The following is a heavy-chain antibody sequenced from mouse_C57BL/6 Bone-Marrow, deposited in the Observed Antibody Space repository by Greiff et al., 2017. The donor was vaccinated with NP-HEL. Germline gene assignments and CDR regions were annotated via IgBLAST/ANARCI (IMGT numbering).Heavy chain of an antibody. D-gene: IGHD2-4*01. V-gene: IGHV2-5*01. Sequence: QVQLKESGPGLVQPSQSLSMTCTVSGFSLTTYGVHWVRQSPGKSLEWLGVIWRGGTTDYNAAFMSRLSITKDNSKSQVFFKMNSLQTDDTAIYFCAKTGDYDGVWYFDVWGTGTTVTVSS. CDR3: AKTGDYDGVWYFDV. CDR2: IWRGGTT. J-gene: IGHJ1*03. CDR1: GFSLTTYG.